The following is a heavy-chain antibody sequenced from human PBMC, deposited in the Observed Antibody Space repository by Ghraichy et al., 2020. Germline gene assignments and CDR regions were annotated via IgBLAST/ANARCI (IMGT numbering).Heavy chain of an antibody. CDR3: ARLHDQYTFGGVSMDV. D-gene: IGHD3-16*01. J-gene: IGHJ6*02. Sequence: SETLSLTCAVSGGSISSSNWWSWVRQPPGKGLEWIGEIYHSGNTNYNPSLKSRVTISVDKSKNQFSLKLSSVTAADTAVYYCARLHDQYTFGGVSMDVWGQGTTVTVSS. CDR1: GGSISSSNW. V-gene: IGHV4-4*02. CDR2: IYHSGNT.